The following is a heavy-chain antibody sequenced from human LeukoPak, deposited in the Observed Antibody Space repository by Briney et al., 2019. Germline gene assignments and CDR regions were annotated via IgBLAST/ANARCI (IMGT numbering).Heavy chain of an antibody. Sequence: GGSLRLSCAASGFTFSSYGMHWVRQAPGKGLEWVVFIRYDGSNKYYADSVKGRFTISRDNSKNTLYLQMNSLRAEDTAVYYCAKEQGWLLLLRSFDYWGQGTLVTVSS. D-gene: IGHD3-22*01. J-gene: IGHJ4*02. CDR3: AKEQGWLLLLRSFDY. CDR1: GFTFSSYG. CDR2: IRYDGSNK. V-gene: IGHV3-30*02.